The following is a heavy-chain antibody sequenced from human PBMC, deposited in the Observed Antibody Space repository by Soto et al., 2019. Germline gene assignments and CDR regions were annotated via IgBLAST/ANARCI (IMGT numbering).Heavy chain of an antibody. D-gene: IGHD2-2*01. Sequence: PGGSLRLSCAASGFTFSSYAMSWVRQAPGKGLEWVSAISGSGGTTNYADSVKGRFSISRDNSKNTLYLQMNSLRAEDTAVYYCAKRLSHCSSTSCFDYWGQGTLVTVSS. CDR2: ISGSGGTT. CDR1: GFTFSSYA. V-gene: IGHV3-23*01. CDR3: AKRLSHCSSTSCFDY. J-gene: IGHJ4*02.